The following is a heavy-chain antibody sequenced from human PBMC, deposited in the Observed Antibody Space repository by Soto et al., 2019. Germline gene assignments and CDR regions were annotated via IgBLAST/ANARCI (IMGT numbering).Heavy chain of an antibody. CDR1: GYSFTSYW. Sequence: GESLKISCKGSGYSFTSYWIGWVRQMPGKGLEWMGIIYPGDSDTRYSPSFQGQVTISADKSISTAYLQWSSLKASDTAMYYCARQVVVAAKTGYHYYYGMDVWGQGTTVTVSS. CDR2: IYPGDSDT. D-gene: IGHD2-15*01. J-gene: IGHJ6*02. CDR3: ARQVVVAAKTGYHYYYGMDV. V-gene: IGHV5-51*01.